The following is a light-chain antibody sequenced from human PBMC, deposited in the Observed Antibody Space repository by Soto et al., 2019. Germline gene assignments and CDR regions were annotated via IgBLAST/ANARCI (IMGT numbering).Light chain of an antibody. CDR1: QSVSSK. J-gene: IGKJ1*01. CDR3: HQRKRWPRT. Sequence: EIVLTQSPATLSLSPGERATLSCRASQSVSSKLAWYQHKAGQAPRLLMYDTSTRPTGIAVRFSGSGSGTEFTLTISSLQPEDFAVYYCHQRKRWPRTFGQGTKVDIK. V-gene: IGKV3-15*01. CDR2: DTS.